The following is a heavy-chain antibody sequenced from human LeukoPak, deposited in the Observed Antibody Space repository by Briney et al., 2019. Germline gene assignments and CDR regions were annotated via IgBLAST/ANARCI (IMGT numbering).Heavy chain of an antibody. CDR3: AKAEPHYYDSSGYQLDYFDY. D-gene: IGHD3-22*01. V-gene: IGHV3-7*03. CDR2: IKEDGSEK. CDR1: GFTFSSYG. Sequence: GGSLRLSCAASGFTFSSYGMHWVRQAPGKGLEWVPNIKEDGSEKYYVDSVKGRFTISRDNSKNTLYLQMNSLRAEDTAVYYCAKAEPHYYDSSGYQLDYFDYWGQGTLVTVSS. J-gene: IGHJ4*02.